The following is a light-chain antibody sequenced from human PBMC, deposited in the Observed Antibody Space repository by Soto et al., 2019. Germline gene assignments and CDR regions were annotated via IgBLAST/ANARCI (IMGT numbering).Light chain of an antibody. CDR1: SSDVGRYNV. J-gene: IGLJ2*01. V-gene: IGLV2-23*02. CDR3: CSYAGISTFVI. Sequence: SALTQPASVSGSPGQSITISCTGTSSDVGRYNVVSWYQQHPGKAPKLMIYDVTKRPSVVSNRFSGSRSGSTASLTISGLQAEDEADYYCCSYAGISTFVIFGGGTQLTVL. CDR2: DVT.